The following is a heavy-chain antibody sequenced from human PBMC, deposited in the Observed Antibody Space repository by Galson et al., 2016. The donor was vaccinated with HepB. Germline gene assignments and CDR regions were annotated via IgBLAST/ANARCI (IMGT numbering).Heavy chain of an antibody. J-gene: IGHJ4*02. CDR3: VKGGYYDRKGFDY. Sequence: SLRLSCAASGFTLINYAMHWVRQAPGTGLEYVSTISTNGGYTNYADSVKGRFTISRENSKNTLYLQMSSLRPEDTAVYYCVKGGYYDRKGFDYWGQGTLVTVSS. D-gene: IGHD3-22*01. CDR1: GFTLINYA. CDR2: ISTNGGYT. V-gene: IGHV3-64D*06.